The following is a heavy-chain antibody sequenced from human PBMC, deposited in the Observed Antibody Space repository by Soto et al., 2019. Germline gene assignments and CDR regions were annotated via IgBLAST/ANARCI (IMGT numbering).Heavy chain of an antibody. V-gene: IGHV3-23*01. CDR1: GFTFSSYA. CDR3: ATPGIAAAGTPTPPDY. J-gene: IGHJ4*02. Sequence: GGSLRLSCAASGFTFSSYAMSWVRQAPGKGLEWVSAISGSGGSTYYADSVKGRFTISRDNSKNTLYLQMNSLRAEDTAVYYCATPGIAAAGTPTPPDYWGQGTLVTVSS. D-gene: IGHD6-13*01. CDR2: ISGSGGST.